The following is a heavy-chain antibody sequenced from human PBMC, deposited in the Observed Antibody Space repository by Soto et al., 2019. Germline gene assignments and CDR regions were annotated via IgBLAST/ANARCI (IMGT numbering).Heavy chain of an antibody. V-gene: IGHV4-59*12. CDR2: IYYSGST. CDR1: GGSISSYY. J-gene: IGHJ6*02. CDR3: ARGRGTVTSYYYYYGMDV. D-gene: IGHD4-17*01. Sequence: PSETLSLTCTVSGGSISSYYWSWIRQPPGKGLEWIGYIYYSGSTNYNPSLKSRVTISVDTSKNQFSLKLSSVTAADTAVYYCARGRGTVTSYYYYYGMDVWGQGTTVTVSS.